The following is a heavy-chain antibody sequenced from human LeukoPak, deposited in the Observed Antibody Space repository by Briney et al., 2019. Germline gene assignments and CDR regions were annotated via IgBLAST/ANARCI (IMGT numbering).Heavy chain of an antibody. CDR1: GYTFTSYY. CDR3: ARIGDILPGYYIPFDY. CDR2: INPSGGST. V-gene: IGHV1-46*01. D-gene: IGHD3-9*01. J-gene: IGHJ4*02. Sequence: GASVKVSCKASGYTFTSYYMHWVRQAPGQGLEWMGIINPSGGSTSYAQKFQGRVTMTRDTSTSTVYMELSSLRSEDTAVYYCARIGDILPGYYIPFDYWGQGTLVTVSS.